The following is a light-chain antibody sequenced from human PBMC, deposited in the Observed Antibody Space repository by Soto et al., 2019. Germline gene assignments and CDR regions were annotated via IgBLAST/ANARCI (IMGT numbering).Light chain of an antibody. CDR2: GAS. CDR3: QQYNIWPLT. J-gene: IGKJ1*01. V-gene: IGKV3-15*01. CDR1: QSVSSN. Sequence: DIVMTQSPATLSVSPGERATLSCRASQSVSSNLAWSQQKPGQAPRLLIYGASTRATGIPARFSGSVSGTEFTLSISRLQSEYFAVYYCQQYNIWPLTFGQGTQVEI.